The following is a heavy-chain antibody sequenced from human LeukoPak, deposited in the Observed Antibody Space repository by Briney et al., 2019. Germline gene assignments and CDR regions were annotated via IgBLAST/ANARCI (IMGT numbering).Heavy chain of an antibody. V-gene: IGHV4-31*03. D-gene: IGHD3-22*01. J-gene: IGHJ3*02. CDR2: IYYSGST. CDR3: ATYYDSSGYYFVDDAFDI. Sequence: PSGTLSLTCTVSGGSISSSNYYWSWIRQHPGKGLEWIGYIYYSGSTYYNPSLKSRVTISVDTSKNQFSLKLSSVTAADTAVYYCATYYDSSGYYFVDDAFDIWGQGTMVTVSS. CDR1: GGSISSSNYY.